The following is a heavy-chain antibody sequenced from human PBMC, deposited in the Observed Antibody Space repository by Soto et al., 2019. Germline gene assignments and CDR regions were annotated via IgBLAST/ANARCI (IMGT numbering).Heavy chain of an antibody. D-gene: IGHD1-1*01. J-gene: IGHJ4*02. Sequence: QVHLVQSGAEVKKPGASVKVSCKGSGYAFTTYGITWVRQAPGQGLEWMGWISAHNGNTNYAQKLQGRVTVPRDTSTSTAYMELRSRGSDDTAGYYCARGRYGDYWGQGALVTVSS. CDR3: ARGRYGDY. CDR1: GYAFTTYG. V-gene: IGHV1-18*01. CDR2: ISAHNGNT.